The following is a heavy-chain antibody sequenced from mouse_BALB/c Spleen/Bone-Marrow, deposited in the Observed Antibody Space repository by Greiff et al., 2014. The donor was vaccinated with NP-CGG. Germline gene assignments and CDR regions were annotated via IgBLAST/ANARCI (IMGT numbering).Heavy chain of an antibody. Sequence: VQLVESGPELVKPGASVRISCKASGYTFTSYYIHWVKQRPGQGLEWIGWIYPGNVNTKYNEKFKGKATLTADKSSSTAYMQLNSLTSEDSAVYFCARDTMDYWGQGTSVTVSS. CDR1: GYTFTSYY. CDR3: ARDTMDY. V-gene: IGHV1S56*01. CDR2: IYPGNVNT. J-gene: IGHJ4*01.